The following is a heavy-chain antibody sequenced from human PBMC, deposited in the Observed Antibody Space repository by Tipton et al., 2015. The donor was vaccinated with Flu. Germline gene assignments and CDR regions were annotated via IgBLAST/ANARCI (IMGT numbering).Heavy chain of an antibody. CDR1: GITVSSNY. CDR3: ARDLPRGSGGFDY. J-gene: IGHJ4*02. Sequence: SLRLSCAASGITVSSNYMSWVRQAPGKGLEWVSVLYSGGSTYYADSVKGRFTISRDNSKNTLYLQMDSLRAEDTAVYYCARDLPRGSGGFDYWGQGTLVTVSS. V-gene: IGHV3-53*01. D-gene: IGHD1-26*01. CDR2: LYSGGST.